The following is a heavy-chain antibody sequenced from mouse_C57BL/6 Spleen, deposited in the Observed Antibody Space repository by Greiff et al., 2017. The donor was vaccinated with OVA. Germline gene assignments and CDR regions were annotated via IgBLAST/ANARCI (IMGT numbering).Heavy chain of an antibody. J-gene: IGHJ1*03. CDR1: GYTFTSYG. Sequence: VKLVESGAELARPGASVKLSCKASGYTFTSYGISWVKQRTGQGLEWIGEIYPRSGNTYYNEKFKGKATLPADKSYSTAYRELSSQTSEDTAGYVWARRITLYYDYDEYFDVWGTGTTVTVSS. CDR3: ARRITLYYDYDEYFDV. D-gene: IGHD2-4*01. CDR2: IYPRSGNT. V-gene: IGHV1-81*01.